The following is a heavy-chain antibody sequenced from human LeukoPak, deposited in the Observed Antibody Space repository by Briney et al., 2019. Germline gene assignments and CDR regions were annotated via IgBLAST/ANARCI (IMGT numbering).Heavy chain of an antibody. D-gene: IGHD1-26*01. V-gene: IGHV1-18*04. CDR3: ARVRWEQLFDY. Sequence: ASVKVSCKASGYTFTSYYMHWVRHAPGQGLEWMGWISAYNGNKNYAQTLQGRVTMTTDTSTTTAYMELRSLRSDDTAVYYCARVRWEQLFDYWGQGTLVTVSS. J-gene: IGHJ4*02. CDR1: GYTFTSYY. CDR2: ISAYNGNK.